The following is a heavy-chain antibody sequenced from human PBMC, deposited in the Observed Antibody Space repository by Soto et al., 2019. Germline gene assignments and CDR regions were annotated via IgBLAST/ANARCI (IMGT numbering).Heavy chain of an antibody. Sequence: GASVKVSCKASGGTFSSYAISWVRQALGQGLEWMGGIIPIFGTANYAQKFQGRVTITADESTSTAYMELSSLRSEDTAVYYCASIGVRGVIPHDAFDIWGQGTMVTVSS. V-gene: IGHV1-69*13. CDR2: IIPIFGTA. D-gene: IGHD3-10*01. J-gene: IGHJ3*02. CDR3: ASIGVRGVIPHDAFDI. CDR1: GGTFSSYA.